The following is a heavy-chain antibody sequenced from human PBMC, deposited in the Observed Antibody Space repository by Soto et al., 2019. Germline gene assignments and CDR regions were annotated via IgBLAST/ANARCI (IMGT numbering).Heavy chain of an antibody. Sequence: GGSLRLSCAASGFTFNDYSMTWVRQAPGKRLEWVANINGDGSEKYFVDSVKGRFTISRDNAKNSLYLQMTSLGAEDTAVYYCARGKYHFHFWXQGTLVTVSS. V-gene: IGHV3-7*03. J-gene: IGHJ4*02. CDR3: ARGKYHFHF. D-gene: IGHD2-2*02. CDR1: GFTFNDYS. CDR2: INGDGSEK.